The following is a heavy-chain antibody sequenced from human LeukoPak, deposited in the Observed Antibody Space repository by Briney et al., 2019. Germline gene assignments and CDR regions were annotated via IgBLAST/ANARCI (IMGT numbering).Heavy chain of an antibody. CDR2: ITDGVGST. Sequence: GGSLRLSCAASGFTSSSCGMSWVRQAPGKGLEWVSSITDGVGSTYYADSVRGRFTISRDNARESLFLQMNSLRAEDTAVYHCARDAKEWQWLVDHWGQGTPVTVSS. D-gene: IGHD6-19*01. CDR1: GFTSSSCG. V-gene: IGHV3-23*01. J-gene: IGHJ4*02. CDR3: ARDAKEWQWLVDH.